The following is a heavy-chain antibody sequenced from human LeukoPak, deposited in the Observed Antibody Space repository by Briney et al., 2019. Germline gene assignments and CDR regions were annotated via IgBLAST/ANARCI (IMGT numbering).Heavy chain of an antibody. CDR2: IWYDGSNK. CDR3: ARSVYDSSGYFDY. J-gene: IGHJ4*02. CDR1: GFTFSSYG. V-gene: IGHV3-33*01. Sequence: GGSLRLSCAASGFTFSSYGMHWVRQAPGKGLEWVAVIWYDGSNKYYADSVKGRFTISRDNSKNTLYLQMNSLRAEDTAVYYCARSVYDSSGYFDYWGQGTLVTVSA. D-gene: IGHD3-22*01.